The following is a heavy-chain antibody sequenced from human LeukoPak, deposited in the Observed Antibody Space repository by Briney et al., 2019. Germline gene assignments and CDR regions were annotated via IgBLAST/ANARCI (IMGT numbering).Heavy chain of an antibody. CDR2: IYHSGST. J-gene: IGHJ4*02. CDR1: GGSISSGGYS. D-gene: IGHD6-19*01. CDR3: ARQTYSSGWYGGFDY. Sequence: TLSLTCAVSGGSISSGGYSWSWIRQPPGKGLEWIGYIYHSGSTYYNPSLKSRVTISVDRSKNQFSLKLSSVTAADTAVYYCARQTYSSGWYGGFDYWGQGTLVTVSS. V-gene: IGHV4-30-2*01.